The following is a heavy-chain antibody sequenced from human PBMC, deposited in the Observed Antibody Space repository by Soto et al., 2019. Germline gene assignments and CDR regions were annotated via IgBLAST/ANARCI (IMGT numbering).Heavy chain of an antibody. V-gene: IGHV1-69*01. CDR3: ARGSIFGVVISYYGMDV. D-gene: IGHD3-3*01. CDR1: GGTFSSYA. CDR2: IIPIFGTA. Sequence: QVQLVQSGAEVKKPGSSVKVSCKASGGTFSSYAISWVRQAPGQGLEWMGGIIPIFGTANYAQKFQGRVTIPADESTSTAYMELSSLRSEDSAVYYCARGSIFGVVISYYGMDVWGQGTTVTVSS. J-gene: IGHJ6*02.